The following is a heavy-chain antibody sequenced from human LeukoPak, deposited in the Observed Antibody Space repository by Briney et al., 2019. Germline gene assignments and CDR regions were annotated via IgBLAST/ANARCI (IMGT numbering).Heavy chain of an antibody. Sequence: QPGRSLRLSCAASGFTFSSYAMHWVRQAPGKGLEWVAVISYDGSNKYYADSVKGRFTISRDNSKNTLYLQMNSLRAEDTAVYYCANGGPRGYSYGYQNSIDYWGQGTLVTVSS. CDR3: ANGGPRGYSYGYQNSIDY. CDR2: ISYDGSNK. CDR1: GFTFSSYA. D-gene: IGHD5-18*01. V-gene: IGHV3-30-3*01. J-gene: IGHJ4*02.